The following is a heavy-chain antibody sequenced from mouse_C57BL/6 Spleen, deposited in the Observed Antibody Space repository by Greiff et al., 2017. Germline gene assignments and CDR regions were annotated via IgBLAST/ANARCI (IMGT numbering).Heavy chain of an antibody. CDR3: ARPLNWDWYFDV. CDR2: INPSNGGT. J-gene: IGHJ1*03. CDR1: GYTFTSYW. V-gene: IGHV1-53*01. Sequence: QVQLQQSGTELVKPGASVKLSCKASGYTFTSYWMHWVKQRPGQGLEWIGNINPSNGGTNYNEKFKSKATLTVDKSSSTAYMQLSSLTSEDSAVYYCARPLNWDWYFDVWGTGTTVTVSS. D-gene: IGHD4-1*01.